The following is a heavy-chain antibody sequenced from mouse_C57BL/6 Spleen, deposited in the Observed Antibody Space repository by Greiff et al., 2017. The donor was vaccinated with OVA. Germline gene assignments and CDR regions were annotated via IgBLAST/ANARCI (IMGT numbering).Heavy chain of an antibody. CDR3: ARQRFDY. J-gene: IGHJ2*01. V-gene: IGHV5-6*01. CDR2: ISSGGSYT. Sequence: LVESGGDLVKPGGSLKLSCAASGFTFSSYGMSWVRQTPDKRLEWVATISSGGSYTYYPDSVKGRFTISRDNAKNTLYLQMSSLKSEDTAMYYCARQRFDYWGQGTTLTVSS. CDR1: GFTFSSYG.